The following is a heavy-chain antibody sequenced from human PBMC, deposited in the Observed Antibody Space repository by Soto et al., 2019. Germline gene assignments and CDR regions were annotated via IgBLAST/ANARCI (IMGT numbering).Heavy chain of an antibody. V-gene: IGHV3-30*18. D-gene: IGHD2-2*01. CDR3: AKARGCTQTYYYYGMDV. CDR2: ISYDGSNK. J-gene: IGHJ6*02. CDR1: VFTFSSYG. Sequence: PXGSLRLSCASSVFTFSSYGMHCVRHSPGKWLEWVAVISYDGSNKYYADSVKSRFTISRDNSKNTLYLQMNSLRAEDTAVYYCAKARGCTQTYYYYGMDVWGQVTTLTVSS.